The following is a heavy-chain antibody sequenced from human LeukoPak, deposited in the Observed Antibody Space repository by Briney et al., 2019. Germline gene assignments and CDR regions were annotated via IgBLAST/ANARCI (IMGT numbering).Heavy chain of an antibody. J-gene: IGHJ4*02. Sequence: SETLSLTCAVYGGSFSGYYWSWIRQPPGKGLEWIGEINHSGSTNYNPSLKSRVTISVDTSKNQFSLKLSSVTAADTAVYYCAXSLTYYYDSSGGGYWGQGTLVTVSS. CDR1: GGSFSGYY. CDR2: INHSGST. CDR3: AXSLTYYYDSSGGGY. D-gene: IGHD3-22*01. V-gene: IGHV4-34*01.